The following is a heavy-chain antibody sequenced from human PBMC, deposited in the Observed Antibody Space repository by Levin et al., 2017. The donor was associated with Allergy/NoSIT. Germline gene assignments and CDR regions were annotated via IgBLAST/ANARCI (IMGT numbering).Heavy chain of an antibody. D-gene: IGHD1-1*01. V-gene: IGHV3-21*01. CDR1: GFTFSTYT. CDR2: IRDSDNST. CDR3: ARGGNWNPPWLYDY. J-gene: IGHJ4*02. Sequence: HGESLKISCSASGFTFSTYTMNWVRQAPGKGLEWVSSIRDSDNSTYYADSVKGRFTISRDNAKNSVHLQMNSLRGEDTAVYYCARGGNWNPPWLYDYWGQGSLVMVSS.